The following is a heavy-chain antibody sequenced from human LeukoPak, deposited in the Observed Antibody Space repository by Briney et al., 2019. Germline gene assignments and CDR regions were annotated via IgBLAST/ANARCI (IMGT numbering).Heavy chain of an antibody. CDR3: ARDRRDGGNPGPRFRDY. Sequence: PGGSLRLSCAASGFTFSDYYMSWIRQAPGKGLEWVSYISSSSSYTNYADSVKGRFTISRDNAKNSLYLQMNSLRAEDTAVYYCARDRRDGGNPGPRFRDYWGQGTLVTVSS. J-gene: IGHJ4*02. CDR2: ISSSSSYT. D-gene: IGHD4-23*01. V-gene: IGHV3-11*06. CDR1: GFTFSDYY.